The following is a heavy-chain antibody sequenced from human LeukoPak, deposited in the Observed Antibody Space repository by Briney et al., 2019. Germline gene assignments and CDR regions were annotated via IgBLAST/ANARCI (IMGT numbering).Heavy chain of an antibody. CDR1: GFTFSSYA. V-gene: IGHV3-23*01. J-gene: IGHJ4*02. D-gene: IGHD2-15*01. Sequence: PGRSLRLSCAASGFTFSSYAMSWVRQAPGKGLEWVSAISGSGGSTYYADSVKGRFTISRDNSKNTLYLQMNSLRAEDTAVYYCAKAELVVVAATLFGYWGQGTLVTVSS. CDR2: ISGSGGST. CDR3: AKAELVVVAATLFGY.